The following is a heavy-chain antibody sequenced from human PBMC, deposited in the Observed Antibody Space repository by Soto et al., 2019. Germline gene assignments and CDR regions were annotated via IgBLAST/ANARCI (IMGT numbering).Heavy chain of an antibody. CDR1: GFTFSSYS. CDR2: ISSSSSYT. CDR3: ARHHSGSYYFDY. V-gene: IGHV3-21*01. D-gene: IGHD1-26*01. Sequence: GGSLRLSCAASGFTFSSYSMNWVRQAPGKGLEWVSLISSSSSYTYYADSVKGRFTNLRDNAKNSLYLQMNSLRAEDTAVYYCARHHSGSYYFDYWGLGTLVTVSS. J-gene: IGHJ4*02.